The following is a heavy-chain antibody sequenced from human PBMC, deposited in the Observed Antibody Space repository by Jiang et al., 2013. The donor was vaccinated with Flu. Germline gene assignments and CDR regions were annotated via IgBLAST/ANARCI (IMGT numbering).Heavy chain of an antibody. Sequence: GAEVKKPGSSVKVSCKASGGTFSSYAISWVRQAPGQGLEWMGGIIPIFGTANYAQKFQGRVTITADESTSTAYMELSSLRSEDTAVYYCARSPLVGVEFYYYYYMDVWGKGTTVTVSS. CDR2: IIPIFGTA. CDR3: ARSPLVGVEFYYYYYMDV. CDR1: GGTFSSYA. V-gene: IGHV1-69*01. D-gene: IGHD3-10*01. J-gene: IGHJ6*03.